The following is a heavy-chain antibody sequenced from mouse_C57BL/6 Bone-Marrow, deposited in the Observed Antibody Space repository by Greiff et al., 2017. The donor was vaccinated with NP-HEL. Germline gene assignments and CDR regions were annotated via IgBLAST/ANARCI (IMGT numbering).Heavy chain of an antibody. CDR2: IDPSDSYT. J-gene: IGHJ4*01. Sequence: QVQLQQPGAELVMPWASVKLSCKASGYTFTSYWMHWVKQRPGQGLEWIGEIDPSDSYTNYNQKFKGKSTLTVDKSSSTAYMQLSSLTSEDSAVYYCARERDYYGMGAMDYWGQGTSVTVSS. D-gene: IGHD1-1*01. V-gene: IGHV1-69*01. CDR3: ARERDYYGMGAMDY. CDR1: GYTFTSYW.